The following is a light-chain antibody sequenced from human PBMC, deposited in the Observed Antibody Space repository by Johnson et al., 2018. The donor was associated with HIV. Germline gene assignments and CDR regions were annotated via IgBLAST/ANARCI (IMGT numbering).Light chain of an antibody. CDR2: DND. J-gene: IGLJ1*01. Sequence: QSVLTQPPSVSAAPGQKVTISCSGSSSNIGNNYVSWYQQLPGPAPKLLIYDNDKRPSGIPDRFSASKSDTSATPGITGLQTGDEANYYCGTWDGGLSIYVFGTGTEVTVL. CDR1: SSNIGNNY. CDR3: GTWDGGLSIYV. V-gene: IGLV1-51*01.